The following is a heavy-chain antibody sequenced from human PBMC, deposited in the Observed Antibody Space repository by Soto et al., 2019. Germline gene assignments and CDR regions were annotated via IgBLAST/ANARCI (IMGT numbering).Heavy chain of an antibody. CDR3: AKAGGGFGDFVKH. Sequence: VGSLRLSCASSVFTFSSYGMHCVRHSPGKGLEWVAGILYDGSDKYYADSVKGRFTISRENSKNTLYLQMNSLRSEDSAVYYCAKAGGGFGDFVKHWGQGTPVIVS. CDR2: ILYDGSDK. D-gene: IGHD3-10*01. CDR1: VFTFSSYG. J-gene: IGHJ4*02. V-gene: IGHV3-30*18.